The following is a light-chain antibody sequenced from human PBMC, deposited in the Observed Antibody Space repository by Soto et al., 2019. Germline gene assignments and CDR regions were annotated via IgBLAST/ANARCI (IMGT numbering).Light chain of an antibody. V-gene: IGKV1-27*01. J-gene: IGKJ4*01. CDR2: AAS. CDR1: QAISNY. Sequence: DIQMTQSPSSLSASVGDRVTITCRASQAISNYLAWYQQKPGKVPELLISAASTLQSGVPSRFSGGVSGTDFTRTISSLQPEDVATYYCQKYNSAPFTFGGGTKVEIK. CDR3: QKYNSAPFT.